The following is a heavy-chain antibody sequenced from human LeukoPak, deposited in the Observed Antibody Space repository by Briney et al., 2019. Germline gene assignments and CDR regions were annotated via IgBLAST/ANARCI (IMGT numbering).Heavy chain of an antibody. J-gene: IGHJ4*02. D-gene: IGHD3-10*01. CDR2: AGNGNT. CDR3: ARDRRVGFGELPTDY. V-gene: IGHV1-3*01. Sequence: AGNGNTKYSQKFQGRVTITRDTSASTAYMELSSLRSEDTALYYCARDRRVGFGELPTDYWGQGTLVTVSS.